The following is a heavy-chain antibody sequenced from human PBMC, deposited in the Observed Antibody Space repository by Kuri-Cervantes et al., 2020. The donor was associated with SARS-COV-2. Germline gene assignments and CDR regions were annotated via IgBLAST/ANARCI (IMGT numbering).Heavy chain of an antibody. CDR2: INHTGSA. V-gene: IGHV4-34*01. Sequence: GSLRLSCAVYGGSFSDYYWTWIRQPPGKGLEWIGEINHTGSANYNPSLKSRVTISVDTSKNQFSLKVASVTAADTAMYYCARDPYYDYVWGSYRLGGAFDIWGQGTMVTVSS. CDR3: ARDPYYDYVWGSYRLGGAFDI. J-gene: IGHJ3*02. CDR1: GGSFSDYY. D-gene: IGHD3-16*02.